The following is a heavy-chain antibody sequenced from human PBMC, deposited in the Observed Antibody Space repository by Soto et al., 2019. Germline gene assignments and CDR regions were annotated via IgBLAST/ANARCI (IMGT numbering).Heavy chain of an antibody. J-gene: IGHJ5*02. CDR3: ARVVPGAEAWFGP. CDR1: GYTFSNYG. V-gene: IGHV1-18*01. Sequence: ASVKVSFKTSGYTFSNYGITWVRQAPGQPLEWLGWISLYSDGTSYAQKFRGRVYMTTDTSTTTAYMELRSLRSDDTAVYYCARVVPGAEAWFGPWGQGTLVTVSS. CDR2: ISLYSDGT.